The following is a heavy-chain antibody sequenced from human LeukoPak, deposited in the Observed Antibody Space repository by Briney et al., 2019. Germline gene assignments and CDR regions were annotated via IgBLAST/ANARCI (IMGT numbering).Heavy chain of an antibody. D-gene: IGHD3-9*01. CDR3: TSLTYYDILTGDY. CDR1: GLTFSNAW. J-gene: IGHJ4*02. Sequence: GGSLRLSCAASGLTFSNAWMSWVRQAPGKGLEWVGRIKSKTDGGTTDYAAPVKGRFTISRDDSKNTLYLQMNSLKTEDTAVYYCTSLTYYDILTGDYWGQGTLVTVSS. V-gene: IGHV3-15*01. CDR2: IKSKTDGGTT.